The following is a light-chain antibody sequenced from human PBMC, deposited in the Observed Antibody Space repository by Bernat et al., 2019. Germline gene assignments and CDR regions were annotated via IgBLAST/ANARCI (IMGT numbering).Light chain of an antibody. CDR2: EVT. CDR3: SSYTRTSTFV. Sequence: QSALTQPPSVSGSPGQSVTISCTGTRSDVGSHNRVSWYQQSPGTAPKLIIYEVTNRPAGVPDRFSASKSGNTASLTISGLQADDEADYYCSSYTRTSTFVFGTGTKVTVL. V-gene: IGLV2-18*02. CDR1: RSDVGSHNR. J-gene: IGLJ1*01.